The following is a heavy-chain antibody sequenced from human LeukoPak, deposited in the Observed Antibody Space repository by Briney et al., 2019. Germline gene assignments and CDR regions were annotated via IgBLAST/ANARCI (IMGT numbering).Heavy chain of an antibody. J-gene: IGHJ4*02. D-gene: IGHD3-22*01. Sequence: GGSLRLSCAASGFTFSSCAMNWVRQAPLKGLEWVSAISGSGRNTYYADSVKGRFTISRDNSKNTLYLQMNSLRAEDSAVYYCVTNFFDSSAYYPDFDYWGQGALVTVSS. CDR1: GFTFSSCA. CDR2: ISGSGRNT. V-gene: IGHV3-23*01. CDR3: VTNFFDSSAYYPDFDY.